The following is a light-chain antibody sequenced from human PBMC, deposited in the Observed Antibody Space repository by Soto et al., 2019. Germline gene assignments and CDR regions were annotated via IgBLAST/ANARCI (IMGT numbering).Light chain of an antibody. CDR1: RFNIGTDYD. Sequence: QAVVTQPPSVSGAPGQRVTISCTGSRFNIGTDYDVHWYQQIPGTAPKLLIYDNTLRPSGVPDRFSGSKSGTSASLAITGLQAEDEADYYCQSYDRSLSAVVFGGGTKLTVL. V-gene: IGLV1-40*01. J-gene: IGLJ2*01. CDR2: DNT. CDR3: QSYDRSLSAVV.